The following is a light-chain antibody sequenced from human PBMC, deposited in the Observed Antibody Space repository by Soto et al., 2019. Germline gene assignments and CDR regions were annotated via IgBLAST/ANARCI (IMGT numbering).Light chain of an antibody. CDR3: QQYTTYWT. J-gene: IGKJ1*01. CDR2: DAS. V-gene: IGKV1-5*01. Sequence: DIQMTQSPSTLSASLVYRFTITCRASQGISRWLAWYQQRPGKAPKLLIYDASTLHSGVSSRFSGSGSGTEFTLTISSLQPNDSATYYCQQYTTYWTFGQGTKVDIK. CDR1: QGISRW.